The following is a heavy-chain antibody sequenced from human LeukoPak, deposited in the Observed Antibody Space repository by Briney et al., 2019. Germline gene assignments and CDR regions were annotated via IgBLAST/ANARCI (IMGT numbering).Heavy chain of an antibody. D-gene: IGHD3-16*02. CDR2: ISSSSSTI. J-gene: IGHJ3*02. CDR3: ARVGDYDYVWGSYRLWGAYAFDI. CDR1: GFTFSSYS. V-gene: IGHV3-48*01. Sequence: GGSLRLSCAASGFTFSSYSMNWVRQAPGKGLGWVSYISSSSSTIYYADSLKGRFTISRDNAKNSLYLQMNSLRAEDTGVYSCARVGDYDYVWGSYRLWGAYAFDIWGQGAMVTVSS.